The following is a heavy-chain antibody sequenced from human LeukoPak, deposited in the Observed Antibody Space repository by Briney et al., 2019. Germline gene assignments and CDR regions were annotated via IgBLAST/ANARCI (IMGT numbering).Heavy chain of an antibody. Sequence: SETLSLTCTVSGGSFSSYCWSWIRQPPGEGLEWIGYISYSASTDYNPSLRSRVTISVDTSNKQFSLKLSSVTAADTAVYYCARADILTGYPTPWYAFDIWGQGTMVTVSS. V-gene: IGHV4-59*01. CDR2: ISYSAST. J-gene: IGHJ3*02. CDR3: ARADILTGYPTPWYAFDI. D-gene: IGHD3-9*01. CDR1: GGSFSSYC.